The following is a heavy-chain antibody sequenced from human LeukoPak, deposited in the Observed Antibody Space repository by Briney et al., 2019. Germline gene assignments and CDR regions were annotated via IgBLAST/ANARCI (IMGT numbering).Heavy chain of an antibody. V-gene: IGHV3-30*18. J-gene: IGHJ4*02. Sequence: PGGSLRLSCAASGFTFSNYGVHWVRQAPGNGLEWVAIISYDGTDKNYADSVKGRFTISRDNSKNTLYLQMNSLRAEDTAVFYCAQSWGVEYSSGFYIGVDYWGQGTLVTVSS. CDR2: ISYDGTDK. D-gene: IGHD3-22*01. CDR1: GFTFSNYG. CDR3: AQSWGVEYSSGFYIGVDY.